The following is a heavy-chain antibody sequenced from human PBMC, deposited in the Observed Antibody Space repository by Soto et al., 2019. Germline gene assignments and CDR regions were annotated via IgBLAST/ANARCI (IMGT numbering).Heavy chain of an antibody. V-gene: IGHV1-2*02. J-gene: IGHJ6*02. D-gene: IGHD1-7*01. CDR1: GYTFTGYY. CDR2: INPNSGGT. CDR3: ARRQITGTIYYYYGMDV. Sequence: RASVKVSCKASGYTFTGYYMHWVRQAPGQGLEWMGWINPNSGGTNYAQKFQGRVTMTRDTSISTAYMELSRLRSDDTAVYYCARRQITGTIYYYYGMDVWGQGTTVTVSS.